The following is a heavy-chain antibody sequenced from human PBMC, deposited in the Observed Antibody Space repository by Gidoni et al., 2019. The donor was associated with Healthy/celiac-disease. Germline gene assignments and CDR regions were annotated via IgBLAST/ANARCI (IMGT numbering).Heavy chain of an antibody. CDR2: TRNKANSYTT. D-gene: IGHD3-16*01. CDR3: ARGSAWGSYFDY. Sequence: EVQLVESGGGLVQPGGSLRLYCAASGFTFSDHYMDWVRQAPGKGLEWVGRTRNKANSYTTEYAASVKGRFTISRDDSKNSLYLQMNSLKTEDTAVYYCARGSAWGSYFDYWGQGTLVTVSS. V-gene: IGHV3-72*01. J-gene: IGHJ4*02. CDR1: GFTFSDHY.